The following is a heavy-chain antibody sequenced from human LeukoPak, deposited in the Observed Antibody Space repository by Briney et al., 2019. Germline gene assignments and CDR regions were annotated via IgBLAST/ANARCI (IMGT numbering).Heavy chain of an antibody. J-gene: IGHJ4*02. CDR3: TRHAPAVIGWPFDY. Sequence: PSETLSLTCTVSGGSISGYYCSWIRQPPGKELEWIGYVHYSGTTNYNPPLKSRVTISVDSSNNRFSLKLSSVTAADTAVYYCTRHAPAVIGWPFDYWGQGALVTVSS. D-gene: IGHD3-22*01. CDR2: VHYSGTT. V-gene: IGHV4-59*08. CDR1: GGSISGYY.